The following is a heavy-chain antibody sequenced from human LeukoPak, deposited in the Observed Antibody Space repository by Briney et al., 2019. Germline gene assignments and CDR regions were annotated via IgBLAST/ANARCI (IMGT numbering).Heavy chain of an antibody. V-gene: IGHV1-18*01. Sequence: ASVKVSCKTSGFTFNTYGTAWVRQAPGQGLEWMGRISAYNGNTNYAQNLQDRVTMTTDTSTTTAYMELRGLRSDDTAVYYCAREGSLHHSGDYYLSWFDPWGQGTLVTVSS. CDR2: ISAYNGNT. D-gene: IGHD3-22*01. J-gene: IGHJ5*02. CDR3: AREGSLHHSGDYYLSWFDP. CDR1: GFTFNTYG.